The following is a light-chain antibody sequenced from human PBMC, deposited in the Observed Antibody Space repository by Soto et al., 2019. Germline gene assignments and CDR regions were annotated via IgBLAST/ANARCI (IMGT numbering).Light chain of an antibody. J-gene: IGLJ1*01. CDR3: SSYTGGTPSYV. Sequence: QSALTQPPSVSGSPGQSVTISCTGTSSDFGSYNRVSWYQRPPGTGPTLIIYEVSNRPSGVPDRFSGPKSGNTASLTVSGLQAEDEADYYCSSYTGGTPSYVFGTGTKVTVL. V-gene: IGLV2-18*02. CDR2: EVS. CDR1: SSDFGSYNR.